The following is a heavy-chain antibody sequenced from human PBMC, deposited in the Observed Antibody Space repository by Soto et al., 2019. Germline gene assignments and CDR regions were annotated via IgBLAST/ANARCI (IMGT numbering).Heavy chain of an antibody. V-gene: IGHV3-48*01. J-gene: IGHJ6*02. D-gene: IGHD3-10*01. CDR3: AKDMEGGMDV. Sequence: PGGSLRLSCAASGVTFGSYAMNWFRQAPGKGLEWVSYISSSGSSIYYADSVKGRFTVSRDNSKNTLYLQMNSLRAEDTAVYYCAKDMEGGMDVWGQGTTVTVSS. CDR2: ISSSGSSI. CDR1: GVTFGSYA.